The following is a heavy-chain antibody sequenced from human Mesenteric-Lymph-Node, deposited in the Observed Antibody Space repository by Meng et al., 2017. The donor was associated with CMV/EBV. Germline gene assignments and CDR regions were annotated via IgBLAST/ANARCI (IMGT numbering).Heavy chain of an antibody. CDR2: IIPIFGTA. CDR3: ARGPARSGYYDLVYYYGMDV. J-gene: IGHJ6*02. V-gene: IGHV1-69*05. CDR1: SYA. D-gene: IGHD3-3*01. Sequence: SYAISWVRQAPGQGLEWMGGIIPIFGTANYAQKFQGRVTITTDESTSTAYMELSSLRSEDTAVYYCARGPARSGYYDLVYYYGMDVWGQGTTVTVSS.